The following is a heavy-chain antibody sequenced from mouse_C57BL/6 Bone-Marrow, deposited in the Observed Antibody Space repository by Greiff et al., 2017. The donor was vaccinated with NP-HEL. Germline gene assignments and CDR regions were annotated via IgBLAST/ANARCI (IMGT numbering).Heavy chain of an antibody. CDR1: GFSLTSYG. CDR3: ASKLGPYYYAMDY. CDR2: IWSGGST. J-gene: IGHJ4*01. V-gene: IGHV2-2*01. D-gene: IGHD4-1*01. Sequence: VQLQQSGPGLVQPSQSLSITCTVSGFSLTSYGVHWVRQSPGKGLEWLGVIWSGGSTDYNAAFISRLSISKDNSKSQVFFKMNSLQADDTAIYYCASKLGPYYYAMDYWGQGTSVTVSS.